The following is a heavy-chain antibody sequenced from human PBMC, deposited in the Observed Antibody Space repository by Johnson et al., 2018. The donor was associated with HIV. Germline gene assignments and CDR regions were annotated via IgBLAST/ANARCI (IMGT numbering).Heavy chain of an antibody. V-gene: IGHV3-30*18. Sequence: QVQLVESGGGVVQPGRSLRLSCAASGFTFSSFGMHWVRQAPGKGLECVAVISYDGSNKYYADSVKGRFTISRDNSKNTLYLQMNSLRAEDTAVYYCAKSGFSGSYQGAYDIWGQGTMVTVSS. CDR1: GFTFSSFG. CDR2: ISYDGSNK. J-gene: IGHJ3*02. CDR3: AKSGFSGSYQGAYDI. D-gene: IGHD1-26*01.